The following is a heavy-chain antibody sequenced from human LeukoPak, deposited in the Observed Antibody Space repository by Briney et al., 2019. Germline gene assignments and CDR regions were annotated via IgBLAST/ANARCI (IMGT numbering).Heavy chain of an antibody. J-gene: IGHJ5*02. V-gene: IGHV4-61*02. D-gene: IGHD6-19*01. CDR3: ARGQARLSWFDP. Sequence: PSQTLSLTCTVSGGSISSGSSYWSWIRLPAGKGLEWIGRIYTSGSTNYNPSLKSRVTISLDTSKNQFSLKLSSVTAADTAVYYCARGQARLSWFDPWGQGTLVTVSS. CDR2: IYTSGST. CDR1: GGSISSGSSY.